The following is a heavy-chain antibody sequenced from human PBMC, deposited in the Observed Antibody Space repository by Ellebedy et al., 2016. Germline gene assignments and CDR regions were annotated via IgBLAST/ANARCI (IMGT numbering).Heavy chain of an antibody. CDR2: VSYDGTVQ. D-gene: IGHD6-19*01. V-gene: IGHV3-30-3*01. Sequence: GESLTISXAASGFTFSAHYMHWVRQAPGKGLEWVAVVSYDGTVQYYTDSVKGRFTVSKDNPRNTLYLQMNGLRTEDTAVYYCATKSAYSPGWYLDYWGLGTLVTVSS. CDR1: GFTFSAHY. J-gene: IGHJ4*02. CDR3: ATKSAYSPGWYLDY.